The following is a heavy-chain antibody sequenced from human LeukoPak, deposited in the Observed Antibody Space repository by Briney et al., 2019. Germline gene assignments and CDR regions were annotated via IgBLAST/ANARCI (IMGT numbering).Heavy chain of an antibody. CDR2: ISSSGSTI. Sequence: RSLRLSCAASGFTFSSYAMHWVRQAPGKGLEWVSYISSSGSTIYYADSVKGRFTISRDNSKNTLYLQMNSLRAEDTAVYYCAKERRGFYMDAWGTGTTVTISS. V-gene: IGHV3-48*01. CDR3: AKERRGFYMDA. J-gene: IGHJ6*03. CDR1: GFTFSSYA.